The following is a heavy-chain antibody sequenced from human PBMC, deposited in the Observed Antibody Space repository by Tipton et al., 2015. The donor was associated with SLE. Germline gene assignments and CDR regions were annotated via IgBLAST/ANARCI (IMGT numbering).Heavy chain of an antibody. D-gene: IGHD4-23*01. CDR3: ARGRYFGVNSNGVHCFDA. Sequence: SLRLSCAASGFTFRNFAMNWVRQAPGKGLEYVSAISSNGDTTSYADSVKGRFTISRDNSKNTLYLQMGSLRAEDMAVYYCARGRYFGVNSNGVHCFDAWGQGTLVTVSS. CDR2: ISSNGDTT. J-gene: IGHJ4*02. V-gene: IGHV3-64*02. CDR1: GFTFRNFA.